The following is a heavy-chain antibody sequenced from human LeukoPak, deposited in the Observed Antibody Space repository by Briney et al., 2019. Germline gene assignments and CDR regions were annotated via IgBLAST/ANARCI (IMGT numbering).Heavy chain of an antibody. Sequence: GGSLRLSCAASGFTFSNYYMSWIRQAPGKGLEWVSYISSSSSYTNYADSVKGRFTISRDNSKNTLYLQMNSLRAEDTAVYYCAKDQGYSYGSFDYWGQGTLVTVSS. CDR1: GFTFSNYY. D-gene: IGHD5-18*01. V-gene: IGHV3-11*06. CDR2: ISSSSSYT. J-gene: IGHJ4*02. CDR3: AKDQGYSYGSFDY.